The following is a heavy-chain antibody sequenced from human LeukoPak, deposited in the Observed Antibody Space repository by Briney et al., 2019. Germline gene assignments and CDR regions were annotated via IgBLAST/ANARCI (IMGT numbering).Heavy chain of an antibody. Sequence: GESLRLSCAASGCTFSSYAMRWFRQAPAKGLEWGAVISYDGSNKYYADSVKGRFTISRDNSKNTLYLQMNSLRAEDTAVYYCARDLLNGLDYWGQGTLVTVSS. D-gene: IGHD4-17*01. V-gene: IGHV3-30*04. CDR2: ISYDGSNK. CDR3: ARDLLNGLDY. J-gene: IGHJ4*02. CDR1: GCTFSSYA.